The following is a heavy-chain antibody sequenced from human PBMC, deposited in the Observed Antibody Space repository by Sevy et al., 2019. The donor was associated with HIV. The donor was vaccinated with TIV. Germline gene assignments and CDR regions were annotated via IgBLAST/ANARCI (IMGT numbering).Heavy chain of an antibody. CDR2: INHSGGT. Sequence: SETLSLTCAVSGGSFSGYYWSWIRQPPGKGLEGMGEINHSGGTTYNPSLKSRVTISVDTSKNQFSLQLNSVTAADTAAYYCARHCTGSSCSHAFDIWGQGTMVTVSS. CDR3: ARHCTGSSCSHAFDI. D-gene: IGHD2-15*01. V-gene: IGHV4-34*01. J-gene: IGHJ3*02. CDR1: GGSFSGYY.